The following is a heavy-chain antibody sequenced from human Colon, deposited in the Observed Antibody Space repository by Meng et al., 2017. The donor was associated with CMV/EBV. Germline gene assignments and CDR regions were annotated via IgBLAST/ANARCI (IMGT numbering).Heavy chain of an antibody. Sequence: ASVKVSCKASGYTFTGYYMHWVRQAPGQGLEWMGWINPNSGGTNYAQKFQGRVTMTRDTSISTAYMELSRLRSDDTAVYYCARRRSGSNWNYDGRGQGTLVTVSS. CDR3: ARRRSGSNWNYDG. D-gene: IGHD1-7*01. CDR2: INPNSGGT. CDR1: GYTFTGYY. J-gene: IGHJ4*02. V-gene: IGHV1-2*02.